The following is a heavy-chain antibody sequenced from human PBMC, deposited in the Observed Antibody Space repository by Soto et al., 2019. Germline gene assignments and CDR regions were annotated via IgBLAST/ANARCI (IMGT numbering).Heavy chain of an antibody. D-gene: IGHD1-1*01. CDR1: GASISGYY. V-gene: IGHV4-4*07. CDR2: IYATGTT. J-gene: IGHJ5*02. CDR3: VRDGTKTLRDWFDP. Sequence: SETLSLTCTVSGASISGYYWSWIRKSAGKGLEWIGRIYATGTTDYNPSLKSRVMMSVDTSKKQFSLKLRSVTAADTTVYYCVRDGTKTLRDWFDPWGQGISVTVSS.